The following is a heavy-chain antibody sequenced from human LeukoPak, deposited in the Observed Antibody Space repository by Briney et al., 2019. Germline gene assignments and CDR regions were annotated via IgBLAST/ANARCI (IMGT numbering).Heavy chain of an antibody. Sequence: PSETLSLTCTVSGGSIRRTTYYWGWIRQPPGKGLEWIGSIYYSGSTYYNPSLKSRVTISVDTSKNQFSLKLSSVTAADTAVYYCARGYWYFDLWGRGTLVTVSS. CDR2: IYYSGST. CDR3: ARGYWYFDL. J-gene: IGHJ2*01. V-gene: IGHV4-39*07. CDR1: GGSIRRTTYY.